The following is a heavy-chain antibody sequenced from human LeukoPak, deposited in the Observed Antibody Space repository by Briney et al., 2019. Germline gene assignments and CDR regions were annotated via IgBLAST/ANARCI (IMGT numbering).Heavy chain of an antibody. V-gene: IGHV5-51*01. J-gene: IGHJ5*02. Sequence: GESLQISCKGSGYSFTSYWIGWVRQLPGKGLEWMGIIYPGDSDTRYSPSFQGQVTISADKSISTAYLQWSSLKASDTAMYYCARSIAVAGRGNWFDPWGQGTLVTVSS. CDR1: GYSFTSYW. CDR2: IYPGDSDT. D-gene: IGHD6-19*01. CDR3: ARSIAVAGRGNWFDP.